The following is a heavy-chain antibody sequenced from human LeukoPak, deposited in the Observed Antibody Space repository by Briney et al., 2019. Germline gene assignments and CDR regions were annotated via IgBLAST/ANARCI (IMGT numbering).Heavy chain of an antibody. CDR3: AKVEHGGSWASHPHQDV. V-gene: IGHV4-39*01. D-gene: IGHD1/OR15-1a*01. Sequence: PSETLSLTCAVSGGSISSSSYYWCWIRQPPGKELEWIGSIYYSGSTYYNPSLKSRVTISVDTSKDQFSLTLSSVTAADTAVFFCAKVEHGGSWASHPHQDVWGNGTTVTVSS. CDR1: GGSISSSSYY. CDR2: IYYSGST. J-gene: IGHJ6*04.